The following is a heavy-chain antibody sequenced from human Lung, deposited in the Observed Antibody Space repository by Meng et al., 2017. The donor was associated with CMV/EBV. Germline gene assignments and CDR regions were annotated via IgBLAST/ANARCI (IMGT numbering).Heavy chain of an antibody. CDR3: ARSFYDFWSGYTDYYYGMDV. CDR1: GYSXTSYW. D-gene: IGHD3-3*01. CDR2: IYPGDSDT. J-gene: IGHJ6*02. Sequence: SXKGSGYSXTSYWIGWVRQMPGKGLEWMGIIYPGDSDTRYSPSFQGQVTISADKSISTAYLQWSSLKASDTAMYYCARSFYDFWSGYTDYYYGMDVWXQGTXVTVSS. V-gene: IGHV5-51*01.